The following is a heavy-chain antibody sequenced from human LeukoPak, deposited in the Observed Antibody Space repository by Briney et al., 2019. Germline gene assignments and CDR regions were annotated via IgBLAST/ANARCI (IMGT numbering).Heavy chain of an antibody. V-gene: IGHV4-59*08. Sequence: SETPSLTCTVSGGSISSYYWSWIRQPPGKGLEWIGSIYHSGITYYNPSLKSRVTISVDTSKNQFSLKLSSVTAADTAVYYCARVVDISGYYAPFDFWGQGTLVTVSS. D-gene: IGHD3-22*01. J-gene: IGHJ4*02. CDR1: GGSISSYY. CDR2: IYHSGIT. CDR3: ARVVDISGYYAPFDF.